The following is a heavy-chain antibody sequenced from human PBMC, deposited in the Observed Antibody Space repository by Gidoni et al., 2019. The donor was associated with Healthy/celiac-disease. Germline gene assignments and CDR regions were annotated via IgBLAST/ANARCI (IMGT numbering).Heavy chain of an antibody. D-gene: IGHD2-15*01. CDR1: GGSISSYY. CDR2: IYTSGST. Sequence: QVQLQESGPGRVKPSETLSLTCTVSGGSISSYYWSWLRQPAGQGLEWSGRIYTSGSTNYNPSRKSRVTMSVDTSKNQFSLKLSSVTAADAAVYYCARGGCSGGSCYRRYGMDVWGQGTTVTVSS. CDR3: ARGGCSGGSCYRRYGMDV. V-gene: IGHV4-4*07. J-gene: IGHJ6*02.